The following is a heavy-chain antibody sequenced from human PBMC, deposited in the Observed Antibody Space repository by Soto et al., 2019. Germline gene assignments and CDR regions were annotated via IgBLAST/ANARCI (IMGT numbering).Heavy chain of an antibody. CDR2: ISGSGGST. Sequence: EVQLLESGGGLVQPGGSLRLSCAASGFTFSSYAMSWVRQAPGKGLEWVSAISGSGGSTYYADSEKGRFTISRDNSKNTLYLQMNSLRAEDTAVYYCASHCSGGSCYSSHYYYGMDVWGQGTTVTVSS. CDR1: GFTFSSYA. CDR3: ASHCSGGSCYSSHYYYGMDV. J-gene: IGHJ6*02. V-gene: IGHV3-23*01. D-gene: IGHD2-15*01.